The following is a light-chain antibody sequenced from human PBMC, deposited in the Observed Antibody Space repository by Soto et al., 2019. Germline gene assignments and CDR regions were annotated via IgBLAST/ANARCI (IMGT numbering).Light chain of an antibody. CDR3: SSFSRSTPLV. CDR1: SSDVGAYNY. J-gene: IGLJ1*01. Sequence: QSVLTQPASVSGSPGQSITISCTGTSSDVGAYNYVSWYQRHPGTAPKLIIYDVTLRPSGVSIRFSGSKSGNTASLTISGLQAEDEADFYCSSFSRSTPLVFGTGTKVTVL. V-gene: IGLV2-14*03. CDR2: DVT.